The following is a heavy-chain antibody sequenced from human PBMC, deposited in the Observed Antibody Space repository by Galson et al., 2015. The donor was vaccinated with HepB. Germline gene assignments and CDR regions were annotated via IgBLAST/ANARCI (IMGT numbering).Heavy chain of an antibody. D-gene: IGHD3-10*02. J-gene: IGHJ4*02. CDR3: AKDINVRLGRTTCFDN. Sequence: SLRLSCAASGFIFDDYAMHWVRQVPGKGPEWVAGISWNSGSIGYADSVRGRFTISRDNAKNSLYLQMNSLGAADTALYYCAKDINVRLGRTTCFDNWGQGTLVTVSS. V-gene: IGHV3-9*01. CDR1: GFIFDDYA. CDR2: ISWNSGSI.